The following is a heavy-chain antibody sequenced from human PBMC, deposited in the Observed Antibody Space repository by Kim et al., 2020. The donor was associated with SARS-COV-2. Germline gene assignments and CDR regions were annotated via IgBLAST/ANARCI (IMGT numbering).Heavy chain of an antibody. CDR1: GFTFSDYY. Sequence: GGSLRLSCAASGFTFSDYYMSWIRQAPGKGLEWVSYISSSSSYTNYADSVKGRFTISRDNAKNSLYLQMNSLRAEDTAVYYCARVGVVGATLREFDYWGQGTLVTVSS. J-gene: IGHJ4*02. CDR3: ARVGVVGATLREFDY. D-gene: IGHD1-26*01. V-gene: IGHV3-11*06. CDR2: ISSSSSYT.